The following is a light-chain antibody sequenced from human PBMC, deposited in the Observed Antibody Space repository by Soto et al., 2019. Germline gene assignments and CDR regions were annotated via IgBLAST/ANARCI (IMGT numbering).Light chain of an antibody. CDR1: QSFSSTY. CDR2: GAS. V-gene: IGKV3-20*01. Sequence: EIVLTQSPGTLSLSPGERATLSCRASQSFSSTYLAWYQQKPGQAPRLLIYGASNRATGIPDRFSGSGSGTDFTLTISRLEPEDFAVYYCQQYGSPWTFGQGTKVEIK. CDR3: QQYGSPWT. J-gene: IGKJ1*01.